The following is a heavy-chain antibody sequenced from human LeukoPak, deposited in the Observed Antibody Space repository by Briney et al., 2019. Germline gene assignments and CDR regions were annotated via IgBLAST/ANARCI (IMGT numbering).Heavy chain of an antibody. CDR1: GFTVSSNE. Sequence: PGGSLRLSCAASGFTVSSNEMSWVRQAPGKGLEWVSSISGGSTYYADSRKGRFTISRDNSKNTLYLQMNSLRAEDTAVYYCARGTPSSSGWLYYGMDVWGQGTTVTVSS. D-gene: IGHD6-19*01. V-gene: IGHV3-38-3*01. J-gene: IGHJ6*02. CDR2: ISGGST. CDR3: ARGTPSSSGWLYYGMDV.